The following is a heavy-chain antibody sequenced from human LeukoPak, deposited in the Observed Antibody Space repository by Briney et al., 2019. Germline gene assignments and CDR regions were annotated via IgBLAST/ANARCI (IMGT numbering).Heavy chain of an antibody. J-gene: IGHJ4*02. CDR2: IYHSGST. CDR3: ARGSMIRGRFDY. CDR1: GYSISSGYY. Sequence: SETLSLTCAVSGYSISSGYYWGWIRQPPGKGLEWIGSIYHSGSTYYNPSLKSRVTISVDTSKNQFSLKLSSVTAADTAVYYCARGSMIRGRFDYWGQGTLVTVSS. D-gene: IGHD3-10*01. V-gene: IGHV4-38-2*01.